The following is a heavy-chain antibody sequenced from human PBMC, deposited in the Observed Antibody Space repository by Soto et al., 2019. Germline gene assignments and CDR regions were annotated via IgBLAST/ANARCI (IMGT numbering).Heavy chain of an antibody. CDR3: VRENWYFGL. CDR1: GFTFSPYW. J-gene: IGHJ2*01. Sequence: EVPLVESGGGLVQPGESLRLSCVASGFTFSPYWMTWVRLTPGKGLEWVAIIDPDGSEKDYADSVRGRFTISRDNGKNSLYLHMNIVGAEDTAVYYCVRENWYFGLWGRGTLVTVSS. CDR2: IDPDGSEK. V-gene: IGHV3-7*04.